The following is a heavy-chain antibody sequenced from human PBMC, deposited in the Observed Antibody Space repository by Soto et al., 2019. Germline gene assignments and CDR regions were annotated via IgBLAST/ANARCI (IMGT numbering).Heavy chain of an antibody. V-gene: IGHV3-7*05. CDR1: GFTSSSVL. CDR3: VIFCSYGQHRDLHSFPAQRSFDL. D-gene: IGHD3-9*01. Sequence: GGSLTSSGAPSGFTSSSVLMSWVRQAPGKGLEWVANIKQDGSEKYYVDSVKGRFTISRDNAKNSLYLQMNSLRAEDTAVYYCVIFCSYGQHRDLHSFPAQRSFDL. CDR2: IKQDGSEK. J-gene: IGHJ2*01.